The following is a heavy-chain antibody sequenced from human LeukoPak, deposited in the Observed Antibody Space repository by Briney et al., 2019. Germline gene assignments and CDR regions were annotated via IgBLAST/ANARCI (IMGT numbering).Heavy chain of an antibody. D-gene: IGHD3-10*02. CDR3: AELGITMIGGV. CDR1: GFTFSNYE. V-gene: IGHV3-48*03. J-gene: IGHJ6*04. CDR2: ISGNGNTI. Sequence: GGSLRLSCAASGFTFSNYEMNWVRQAPGKGLEWLSYISGNGNTIYYADSVKGRFTISRDNAKNSLYLQMNSLRAEDTAVYYCAELGITMIGGVWGKGTTVTISS.